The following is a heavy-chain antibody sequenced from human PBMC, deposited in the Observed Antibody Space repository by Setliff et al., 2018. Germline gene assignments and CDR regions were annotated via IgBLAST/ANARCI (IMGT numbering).Heavy chain of an antibody. J-gene: IGHJ3*02. CDR2: IIPIFGTA. D-gene: IGHD3-10*01. CDR1: GGTFSIYT. Sequence: VKVSCKASGGTFSIYTISWVRQAPGQGLEWMGRIIPIFGTANYAQKFQGRVTITADKSTSTAYMELSSLRSEDTAVYYCARDSGPIQYDAFDIWGQGTMVTVS. V-gene: IGHV1-69*08. CDR3: ARDSGPIQYDAFDI.